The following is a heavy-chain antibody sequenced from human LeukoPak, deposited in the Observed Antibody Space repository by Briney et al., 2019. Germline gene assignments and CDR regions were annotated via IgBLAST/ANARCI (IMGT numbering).Heavy chain of an antibody. CDR1: GFTFSRYA. D-gene: IGHD5-12*01. J-gene: IGHJ4*02. CDR2: ISGSGSDT. Sequence: PGGSLRLSCAASGFTFSRYAMNWVRQAPGKGLEWVSAISGSGSDTYYADSVKGRFTISRDNSENTVFLQMNSLRAEDTAVYYCANGGYSGYDPYYFDYWGQGTLVTVSS. CDR3: ANGGYSGYDPYYFDY. V-gene: IGHV3-23*01.